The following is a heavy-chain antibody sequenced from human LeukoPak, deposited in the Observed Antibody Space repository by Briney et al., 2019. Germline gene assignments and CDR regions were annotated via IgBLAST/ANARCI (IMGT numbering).Heavy chain of an antibody. CDR3: AKDKGCSSTSCYWNYYYYGMDV. CDR2: ISWNSGSI. CDR1: GFTFDDYA. V-gene: IGHV3-9*01. J-gene: IGHJ6*02. Sequence: GGSLRLSCAASGFTFDDYAMHWVRQAPGKGLEWVSGISWNSGSIGYADSVKGRFTISRDNAKNSLYLQMNSLRAEDTALYYCAKDKGCSSTSCYWNYYYYGMDVWGQGTTVTVSS. D-gene: IGHD2-2*01.